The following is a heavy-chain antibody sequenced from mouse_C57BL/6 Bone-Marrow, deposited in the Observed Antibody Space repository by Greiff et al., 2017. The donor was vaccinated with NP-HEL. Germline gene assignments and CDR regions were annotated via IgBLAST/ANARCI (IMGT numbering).Heavy chain of an antibody. CDR3: ARGVPPLAY. J-gene: IGHJ3*01. CDR1: GFTFSSYT. CDR2: ISGGGGNT. Sequence: EVKLMESGGGLVKPGGSLKLSCAASGFTFSSYTMSWVRQTPEKRLEWVATISGGGGNTYYPDSVKGRFTISRDNAKNTLYLQMSSLRSEDTALYYCARGVPPLAYWGQGTLVTVSA. V-gene: IGHV5-9*01. D-gene: IGHD2-14*01.